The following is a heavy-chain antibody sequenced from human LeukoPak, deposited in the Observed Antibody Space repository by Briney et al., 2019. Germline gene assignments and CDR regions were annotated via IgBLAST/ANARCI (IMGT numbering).Heavy chain of an antibody. J-gene: IGHJ4*02. D-gene: IGHD3-10*01. CDR2: IYYGVTT. Sequence: KSSETLSLTCTVSDGSISSSTYYWAWIRQSPGKGLEWIGSIYYGVTTYYNPSLKSRVTISVDTSKNHFSLKLSSVTAADTAVYYCARSLNLDTYGSGSYYSNWGQGTLVTVSS. CDR1: DGSISSSTYY. V-gene: IGHV4-39*02. CDR3: ARSLNLDTYGSGSYYSN.